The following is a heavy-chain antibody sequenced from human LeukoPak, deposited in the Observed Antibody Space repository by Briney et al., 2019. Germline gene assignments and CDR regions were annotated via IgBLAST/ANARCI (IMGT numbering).Heavy chain of an antibody. CDR2: IYYSGST. D-gene: IGHD6-13*01. Sequence: SETLSLTRTVSGGSISSSSYYWGWIRQPPGKGLEWIGSIYYSGSTYYNPSLKSRVTISVDTSKNQFSLKLSSVTAADTAVYYCARVYYSSSYDYWYFDLWGRGTLVTVSS. V-gene: IGHV4-39*07. J-gene: IGHJ2*01. CDR3: ARVYYSSSYDYWYFDL. CDR1: GGSISSSSYY.